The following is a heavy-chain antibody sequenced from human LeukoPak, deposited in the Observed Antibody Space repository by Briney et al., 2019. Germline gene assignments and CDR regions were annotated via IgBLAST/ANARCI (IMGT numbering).Heavy chain of an antibody. D-gene: IGHD4-17*01. V-gene: IGHV3-30-3*01. Sequence: GRSLRLSCAASGFTFSSYAMHWVRQAPGKGLEWVAVISYDGSNKYYADSVKGRFTISRDNSKNTLYLQMNSLRAEDTAVYYCAKALRRVTTGPGWFDPWGQGTLVTVSS. CDR2: ISYDGSNK. J-gene: IGHJ5*02. CDR1: GFTFSSYA. CDR3: AKALRRVTTGPGWFDP.